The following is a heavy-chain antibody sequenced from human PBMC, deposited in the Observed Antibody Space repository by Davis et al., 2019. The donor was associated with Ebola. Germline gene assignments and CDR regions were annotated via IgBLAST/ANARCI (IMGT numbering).Heavy chain of an antibody. CDR1: GYSLSEQI. V-gene: IGHV1-24*01. D-gene: IGHD1-26*01. Sequence: AASVKVSCKVSGYSLSEQIIHWVRQAPGEGLEWMGGSGPGYGEIIYAQKFQGRVTMTEDTSTDTAYMELTSLRSEDTAVYYGATAAGERLDHFDSWGQGSLVTVSS. CDR3: ATAAGERLDHFDS. J-gene: IGHJ4*02. CDR2: SGPGYGEI.